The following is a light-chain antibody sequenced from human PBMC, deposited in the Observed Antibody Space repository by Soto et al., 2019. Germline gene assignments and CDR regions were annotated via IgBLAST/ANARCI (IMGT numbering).Light chain of an antibody. J-gene: IGKJ2*01. V-gene: IGKV1-8*01. Sequence: AIQMTQSPSSFSASTGDRVTITCRASQGISSYLAWYQQKPGKAPKLLIYAASTLQSGVPSRFSGSGSGTDFTLTISCLQSEDFATYYCQQYYSYPRYTFGQGTKLEIK. CDR2: AAS. CDR3: QQYYSYPRYT. CDR1: QGISSY.